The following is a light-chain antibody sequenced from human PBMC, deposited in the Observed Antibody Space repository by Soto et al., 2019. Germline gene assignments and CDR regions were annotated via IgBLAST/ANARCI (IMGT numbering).Light chain of an antibody. CDR3: QQRSNWPPVT. CDR1: QSVSSY. Sequence: EIVLTQSPATLSLSPGERATLSCRASQSVSSYLAWYQQKPGQAPRLLIYDASNMATGIPARFSGSGSGTDFTLTISSLEPDDFAVYSCQQRSNWPPVTFGGGTKVEIK. CDR2: DAS. J-gene: IGKJ4*01. V-gene: IGKV3-11*01.